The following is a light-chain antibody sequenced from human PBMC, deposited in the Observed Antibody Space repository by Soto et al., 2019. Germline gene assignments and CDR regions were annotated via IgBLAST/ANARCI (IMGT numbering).Light chain of an antibody. Sequence: DTQLTQSPSSLSPSVLARLTITCRKSQNNNPYLNWYQHKPGKAPKLLISAASSLQSGVPSRFSGSGSGTDFTLTISSLQPEDFATYFCQQSYSTPLWTFGQGTKVDIK. CDR2: AAS. J-gene: IGKJ1*01. V-gene: IGKV1-39*01. CDR3: QQSYSTPLWT. CDR1: QNNNPY.